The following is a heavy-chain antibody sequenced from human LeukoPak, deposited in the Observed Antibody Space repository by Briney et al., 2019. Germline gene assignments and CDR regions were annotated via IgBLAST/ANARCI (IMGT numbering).Heavy chain of an antibody. D-gene: IGHD3-10*01. Sequence: KPSETLSLTCTVSGVSISSYYWSWIRQPPGKGLEWIGYIYYSGSTNYNPSLKSRVTISVDTSKNQFSLKLSSVTAADTAVYYCARSLIIMAFYYGMDVWGQGTTVTVSS. V-gene: IGHV4-59*12. CDR3: ARSLIIMAFYYGMDV. CDR1: GVSISSYY. J-gene: IGHJ6*02. CDR2: IYYSGST.